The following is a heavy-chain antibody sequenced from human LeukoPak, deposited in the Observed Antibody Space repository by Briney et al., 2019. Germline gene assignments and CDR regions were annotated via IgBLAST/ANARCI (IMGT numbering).Heavy chain of an antibody. J-gene: IGHJ4*02. CDR3: AKAVSSGYHYGSDY. Sequence: GGSLRLSCAASGFTFSSYGMHWVRQAPAKGREWVAVISYDGRNKYYADSVKGRFAISRDNSKNTLYLQINSLRVEGTAVYFCAKAVSSGYHYGSDYWGQGNLVTVSS. V-gene: IGHV3-30*18. D-gene: IGHD3-22*01. CDR2: ISYDGRNK. CDR1: GFTFSSYG.